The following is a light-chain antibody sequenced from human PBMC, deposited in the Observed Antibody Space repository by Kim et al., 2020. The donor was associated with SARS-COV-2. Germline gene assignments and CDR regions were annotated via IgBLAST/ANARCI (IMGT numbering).Light chain of an antibody. V-gene: IGLV2-14*03. J-gene: IGLJ3*02. Sequence: QSALTQPASVSGSPGQSITISCTRTSSDVGGYKYVSWYQQQSGKAPKLMIYDVSNRPSGVSNRFSGSKSGNTASLTISGLQAEDEADYFCSSYTSTNRVFGGGTKVTVL. CDR2: DVS. CDR3: SSYTSTNRV. CDR1: SSDVGGYKY.